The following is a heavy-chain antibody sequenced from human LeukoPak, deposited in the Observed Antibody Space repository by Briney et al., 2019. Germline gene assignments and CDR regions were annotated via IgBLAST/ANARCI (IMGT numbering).Heavy chain of an antibody. J-gene: IGHJ4*02. D-gene: IGHD6-13*01. CDR2: IRNKANSYTT. CDR3: TINTYTNSRYYFDS. CDR1: GFTFSDHY. V-gene: IGHV3-72*01. Sequence: GGSLRLSCAASGFTFSDHYMDWVRQAPGQGLEWVGRIRNKANSYTTEYAASVKGRFTISRDESMNSLYLQMNSLKTEDTAVYYCTINTYTNSRYYFDSWGQGTLVTVFS.